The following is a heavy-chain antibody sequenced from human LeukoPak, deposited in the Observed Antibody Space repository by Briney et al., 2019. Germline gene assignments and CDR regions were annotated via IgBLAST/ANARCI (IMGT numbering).Heavy chain of an antibody. Sequence: GGSLRLSCAASGFTFDDYAMHWVRQAPGKGLEWVSGISWNSGSIGYAASVKGRFTISRDSAKNSLYLQMNSLRAEDTALYYCAKDVRLYPDSSSCYDYWGQGTLVTVSS. CDR1: GFTFDDYA. V-gene: IGHV3-9*01. CDR3: AKDVRLYPDSSSCYDY. D-gene: IGHD6-13*01. CDR2: ISWNSGSI. J-gene: IGHJ4*02.